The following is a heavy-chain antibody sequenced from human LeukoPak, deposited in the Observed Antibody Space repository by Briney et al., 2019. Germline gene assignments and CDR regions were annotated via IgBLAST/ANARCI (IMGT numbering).Heavy chain of an antibody. Sequence: GESLKISCKGSGYSFTNFWIGWVRPMPGEGLEWMVVIHPGDSDTRYSPSFQGQVPISDGKSISTAYLQWNSLKASHTAMYYCARRSGSYFDYWGQGTLVTVSS. CDR2: IHPGDSDT. CDR3: ARRSGSYFDY. D-gene: IGHD1-26*01. V-gene: IGHV5-51*01. J-gene: IGHJ4*02. CDR1: GYSFTNFW.